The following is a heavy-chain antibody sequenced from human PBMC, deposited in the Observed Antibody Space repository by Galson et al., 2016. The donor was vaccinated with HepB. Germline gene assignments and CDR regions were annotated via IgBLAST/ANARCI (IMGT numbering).Heavy chain of an antibody. V-gene: IGHV4-34*01. J-gene: IGHJ4*02. CDR2: INHAGST. CDR1: GGSFNDHY. CDR3: ARTSGNPSHFDL. Sequence: SETLSLTCGVNGGSFNDHYWSWIRQSPGKGLEWIGEINHAGSTKYNPSLKSRVTISVDTSKNQFSLNLTSVTAADTAVYYCARTSGNPSHFDLWGQGTLVTVSS. D-gene: IGHD3-10*01.